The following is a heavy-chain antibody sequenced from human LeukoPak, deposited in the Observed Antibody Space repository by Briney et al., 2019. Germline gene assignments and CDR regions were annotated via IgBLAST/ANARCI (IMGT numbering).Heavy chain of an antibody. D-gene: IGHD6-13*01. V-gene: IGHV4-59*01. Sequence: SETLSPTCTVSGGSISIYYWSWIRQPPGKGLEWIGYIYYSGSTNYNPSLKSRVTISVDTSKNQFSLKLSSVTAADTAVYYCARGSSTADPWGQGTLVTVSS. CDR2: IYYSGST. CDR3: ARGSSTADP. J-gene: IGHJ5*02. CDR1: GGSISIYY.